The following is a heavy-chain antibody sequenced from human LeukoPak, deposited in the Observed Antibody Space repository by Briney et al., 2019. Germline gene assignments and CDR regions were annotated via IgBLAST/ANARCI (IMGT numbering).Heavy chain of an antibody. CDR1: GYSFTSYW. CDR2: IYPGDSDT. J-gene: IGHJ4*02. Sequence: GESLKISCKGSGYSFTSYWIGWVRQMPGKGLEWMGIIYPGDSDTRYSPSFQGQVTISADKSISTAYLQWSSLKASDTAMYYCARLADLGSSTGNFDYWGQGTLVTVSS. D-gene: IGHD2-2*01. CDR3: ARLADLGSSTGNFDY. V-gene: IGHV5-51*01.